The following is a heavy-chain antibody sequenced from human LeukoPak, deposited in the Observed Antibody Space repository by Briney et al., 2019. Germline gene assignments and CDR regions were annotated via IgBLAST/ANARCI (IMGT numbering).Heavy chain of an antibody. D-gene: IGHD2-15*01. J-gene: IGHJ4*02. V-gene: IGHV4-38-2*01. CDR1: GYSISSGYY. Sequence: PSETLSLTCAVSGYSISSGYYWGWIRQPPGKGLEWIGSIYHSGSTYYNPSLKSRVTISVDTSKNQFSLKLSSVTAADTAVYYCASRREYCGGGSCYLTERLFYYWGQGTLVTVSS. CDR3: ASRREYCGGGSCYLTERLFYY. CDR2: IYHSGST.